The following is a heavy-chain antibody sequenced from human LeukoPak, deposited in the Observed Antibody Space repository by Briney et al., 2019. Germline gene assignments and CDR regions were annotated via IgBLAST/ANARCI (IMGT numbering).Heavy chain of an antibody. J-gene: IGHJ3*02. D-gene: IGHD6-19*01. V-gene: IGHV3-21*01. CDR1: GFTFSSYS. CDR2: ISSSSSYI. Sequence: GGSLRLSCAASGFTFSSYSMSWVRQAPGKGLEWVSSISSSSSYIYYADSVKGRVTVSRDNAKNSLYLQMNTLRAEDTAVYYCAIDREGSGWSRPYAFDIWGQGTMVTVSS. CDR3: AIDREGSGWSRPYAFDI.